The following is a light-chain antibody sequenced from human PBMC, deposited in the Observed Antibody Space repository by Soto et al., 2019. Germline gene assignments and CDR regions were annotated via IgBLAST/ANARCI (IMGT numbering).Light chain of an antibody. Sequence: IVLTQSPGTLSLSPGERATLSCRASQRISSTYLAWYHQKPGQAPRLLIYGASIRATGIPDRFNGSGSGTDFTLTISRLEPEDFAVYYCQQYAGSPRTFGQGTKLEIK. CDR3: QQYAGSPRT. CDR1: QRISSTY. CDR2: GAS. J-gene: IGKJ2*01. V-gene: IGKV3-20*01.